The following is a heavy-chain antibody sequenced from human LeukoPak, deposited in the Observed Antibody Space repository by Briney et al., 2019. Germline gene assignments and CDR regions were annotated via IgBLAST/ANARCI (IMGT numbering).Heavy chain of an antibody. Sequence: KPSETLSLTCTVSGGSISSYYWSWIRQPPGKGLEWIGYIYYSGSTNYNPSLKSRVTISVDTSKNQFSLKLSSVTAADTAVYYCASILSGYSYGFDYWGQGTLVTVSS. CDR1: GGSISSYY. D-gene: IGHD5-18*01. CDR3: ASILSGYSYGFDY. J-gene: IGHJ4*02. CDR2: IYYSGST. V-gene: IGHV4-59*01.